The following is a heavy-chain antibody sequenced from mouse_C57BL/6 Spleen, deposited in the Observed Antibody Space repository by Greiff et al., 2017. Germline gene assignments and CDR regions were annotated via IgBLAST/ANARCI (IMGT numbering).Heavy chain of an antibody. V-gene: IGHV3-1*01. Sequence: EVQLQQSGPGMVKPSQSLSLTCTVTGYSITSGYDWHWIRHFPGNKLEWMGYISYSGSTNYNPSLKSRISITHDTSKNHFFLKLNSVTTEDTATYYCAREGGSSYVRYFDVWGTGTTVTVSS. CDR3: AREGGSSYVRYFDV. CDR2: ISYSGST. J-gene: IGHJ1*03. CDR1: GYSITSGYD. D-gene: IGHD1-1*01.